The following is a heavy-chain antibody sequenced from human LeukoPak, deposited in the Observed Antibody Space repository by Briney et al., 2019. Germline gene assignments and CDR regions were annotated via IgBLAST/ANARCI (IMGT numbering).Heavy chain of an antibody. D-gene: IGHD3-16*01. V-gene: IGHV1-46*01. J-gene: IGHJ4*02. CDR2: INPTGDST. CDR3: ARSPFAFLGEFPRFDY. CDR1: GYTFTSYY. Sequence: GASVKVSCKASGYTFTSYYMHWGRQAPGQGLEWMGLINPTGDSTGYAQKFQGRVTMTRDMSTSTDYLELSSLRSEDTAIYYCARSPFAFLGEFPRFDYWGQGTLVTVSS.